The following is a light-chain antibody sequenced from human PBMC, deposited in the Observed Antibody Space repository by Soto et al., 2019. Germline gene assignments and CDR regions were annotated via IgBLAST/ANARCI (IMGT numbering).Light chain of an antibody. CDR1: QSISSW. J-gene: IGKJ2*01. CDR3: QQYNSYSQT. Sequence: DIQMTQSPSTLSASVGDRVTITCRASQSISSWLAWYQQKPGKAPKLLIYKASSLESGVPPRFSGSGSGTEFTLTISSLQPDDFATYYCQQYNSYSQTFGQGTKLEIK. CDR2: KAS. V-gene: IGKV1-5*03.